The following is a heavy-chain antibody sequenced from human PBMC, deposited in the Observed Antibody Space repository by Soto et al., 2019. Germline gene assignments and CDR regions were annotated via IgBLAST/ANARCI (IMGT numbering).Heavy chain of an antibody. V-gene: IGHV4-31*03. D-gene: IGHD3-22*01. Sequence: QVQLQESGPGLVKPSQTLSLTCTVSGGSISSGGYYWSWIRQHPGKGLEWIGYIYYSGSTYYNPSLKSRVTISVDTSKNQCSLKLSSVTAADTAVYYCARSYDSSGYYFLGYWGQGTLVTVSS. CDR2: IYYSGST. CDR1: GGSISSGGYY. J-gene: IGHJ4*02. CDR3: ARSYDSSGYYFLGY.